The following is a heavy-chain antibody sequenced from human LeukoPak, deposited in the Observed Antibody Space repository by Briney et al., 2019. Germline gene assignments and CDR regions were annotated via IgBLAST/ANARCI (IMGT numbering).Heavy chain of an antibody. Sequence: GGSLRLSCAASGFTFSSMNWVRQAPGKGLEWASYISSRSRTIYYADSVKGRFTISRDNARNSLYLQMSSLRAEDTALYYCARGGAILTAYFSSGRNRMYHFDSWGQGTLVTVPS. CDR2: ISSRSRTI. V-gene: IGHV3-48*01. CDR1: GFTFSS. J-gene: IGHJ4*02. CDR3: ARGGAILTAYFSSGRNRMYHFDS. D-gene: IGHD3-9*01.